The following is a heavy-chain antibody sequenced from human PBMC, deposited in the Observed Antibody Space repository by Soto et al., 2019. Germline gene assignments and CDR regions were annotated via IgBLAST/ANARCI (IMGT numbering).Heavy chain of an antibody. CDR1: GFTFSSYG. D-gene: IGHD3-16*01. J-gene: IGHJ4*02. V-gene: IGHV3-23*01. CDR3: AKEGGRGGGCFDY. Sequence: EVQLLESGGGLVQPWGSLRLSCAASGFTFSSYGMSWVRQAPGKGLEWVSAISGSGGSTYYADSVKGRFTISRDNSKNTLYLQMNSLRAEDTDVYYCAKEGGRGGGCFDYWGQGTLVTVSS. CDR2: ISGSGGST.